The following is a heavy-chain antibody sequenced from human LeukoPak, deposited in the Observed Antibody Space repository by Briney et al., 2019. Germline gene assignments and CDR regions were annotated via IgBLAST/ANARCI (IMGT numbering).Heavy chain of an antibody. CDR1: GFSFSTAW. V-gene: IGHV3-15*01. D-gene: IGHD6-19*01. Sequence: GGSLRLFCAASGFSFSTAWMNWVRQTPGKGLEWLGRIKSKTDDGTAEYAAHVKGRFIISRDDSKNMLSLEMRSLRTEDTGVYYCTTRGIAVSGLGYWGRGTLVVVSS. J-gene: IGHJ1*01. CDR3: TTRGIAVSGLGY. CDR2: IKSKTDDGTA.